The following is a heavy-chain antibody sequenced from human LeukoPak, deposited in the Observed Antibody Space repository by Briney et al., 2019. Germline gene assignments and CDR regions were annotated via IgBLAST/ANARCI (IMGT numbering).Heavy chain of an antibody. D-gene: IGHD3-9*01. CDR3: AKDALPNKYYDILTGYPDY. Sequence: GGSLRLSCAASGFTFDDYAMHWVRQAPGKGLEWVSLISWDGGSTYYADSVKGRFTISRDNCKNSLYLQMNSLRAEDTALYYCAKDALPNKYYDILTGYPDYWGQGTLVTVSS. J-gene: IGHJ4*02. CDR1: GFTFDDYA. V-gene: IGHV3-43D*03. CDR2: ISWDGGST.